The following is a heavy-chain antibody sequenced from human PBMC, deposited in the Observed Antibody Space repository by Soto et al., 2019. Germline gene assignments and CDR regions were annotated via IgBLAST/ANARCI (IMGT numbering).Heavy chain of an antibody. V-gene: IGHV3-30-3*01. D-gene: IGHD2-15*01. CDR3: ARPYCSGGSCGGMSPFDY. Sequence: VQLVESGGGVVQPGRSLRLSCAASGFTFSSYAMHWVRQAPGKGLEWVAVISYDGSNKYYADSVKGRFTISRDNSKNTLYLQMNSLRAEDTAVYYCARPYCSGGSCGGMSPFDYWGQGTLVTVSS. J-gene: IGHJ4*02. CDR2: ISYDGSNK. CDR1: GFTFSSYA.